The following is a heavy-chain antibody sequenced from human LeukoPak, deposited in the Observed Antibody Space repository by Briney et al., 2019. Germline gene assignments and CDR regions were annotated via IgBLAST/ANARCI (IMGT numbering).Heavy chain of an antibody. CDR3: AKAHGSGNYYFYYMDI. D-gene: IGHD3-10*01. CDR2: IRGGADSI. J-gene: IGHJ6*03. CDR1: GFTFDDYP. V-gene: IGHV3-43*01. Sequence: GGSLRLSCAASGFTFDDYPMLWAPQAPGRGRVWVCFIRGGADSIYCADSGEGRFTISRDNSKNSLYLQMNSLRTEDTALYYCAKAHGSGNYYFYYMDIWGKGTTVTVSS.